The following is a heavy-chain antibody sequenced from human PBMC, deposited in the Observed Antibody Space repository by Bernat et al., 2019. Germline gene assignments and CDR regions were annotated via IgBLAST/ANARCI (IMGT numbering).Heavy chain of an antibody. V-gene: IGHV3-23*01. J-gene: IGHJ4*02. Sequence: EVQLLESGGGLVQPGGSLRISCAASGFSFSINAMSWVRQAPGRGLEWVSSISESGSSTFYADSVKGRFTISRDNSKNTLYLQMNSLRAEDMAVYYCAKDDVVGARAGFDYWGQGTLVTVSS. D-gene: IGHD1-26*01. CDR3: AKDDVVGARAGFDY. CDR2: ISESGSST. CDR1: GFSFSINA.